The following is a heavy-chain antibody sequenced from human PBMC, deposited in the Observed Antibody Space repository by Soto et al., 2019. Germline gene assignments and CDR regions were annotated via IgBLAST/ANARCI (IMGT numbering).Heavy chain of an antibody. D-gene: IGHD2-2*01. J-gene: IGHJ4*02. V-gene: IGHV1-2*02. CDR2: INPNSGGT. Sequence: AASVKVSCKASGYTFTGYYMHWVRQAPGQGLEWMGWINPNSGGTNYAQKFQGRVTMTRGTSISTAYMELSGLRSDDTAVYYCARDPLGYCSSTSCSPFDYWGQGTLVTVSS. CDR1: GYTFTGYY. CDR3: ARDPLGYCSSTSCSPFDY.